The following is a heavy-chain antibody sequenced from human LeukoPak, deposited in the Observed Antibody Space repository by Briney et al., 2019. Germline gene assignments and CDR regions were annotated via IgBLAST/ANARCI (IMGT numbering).Heavy chain of an antibody. D-gene: IGHD3-10*01. J-gene: IGHJ5*02. CDR1: GGSVSSGNYY. Sequence: SETLSLTCTVSGGSVSSGNYYWSWIRQHPGKGLEWIGYIYYSGSTYYNPSLKSRVTISVDTSKNQFSLKLSSVTAADTAVYYCARAPMVRGKTPLDPWGQGTLVTVPS. CDR3: ARAPMVRGKTPLDP. CDR2: IYYSGST. V-gene: IGHV4-31*03.